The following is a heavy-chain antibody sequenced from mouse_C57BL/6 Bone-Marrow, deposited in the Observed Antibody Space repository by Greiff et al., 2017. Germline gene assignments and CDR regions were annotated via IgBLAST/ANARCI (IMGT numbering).Heavy chain of an antibody. D-gene: IGHD2-2*01. CDR2: IDPSDSYT. V-gene: IGHV1-59*01. CDR3: ARWFPAMDY. J-gene: IGHJ4*01. Sequence: QVQLQQPGAELVRPGTSVKLSCKASGYTFTSYWMHWVKQRPGQGLEWIGVIDPSDSYTNYNQTFKGKATLTVDTSSSTAYMQLSSLTSEDSAVYYCARWFPAMDYWGQGTSVTVSS. CDR1: GYTFTSYW.